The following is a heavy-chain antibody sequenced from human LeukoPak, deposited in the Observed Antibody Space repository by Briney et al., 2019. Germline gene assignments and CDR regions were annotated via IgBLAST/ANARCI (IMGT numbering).Heavy chain of an antibody. CDR3: VRGYSAGWYDHFDY. Sequence: RRASVKISCKASGYMFNDHGITWVRQAPGQGLEWLGWISTSNGNVVSARMIQERLTLTTDTSTSTAYMELRRLKSDDTALYFCVRGYSAGWYDHFDYWGQGTLVTVSS. J-gene: IGHJ4*02. D-gene: IGHD6-19*01. CDR2: ISTSNGNV. V-gene: IGHV1-18*01. CDR1: GYMFNDHG.